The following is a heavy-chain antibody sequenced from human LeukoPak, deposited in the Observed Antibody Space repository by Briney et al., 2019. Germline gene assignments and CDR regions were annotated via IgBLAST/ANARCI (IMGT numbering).Heavy chain of an antibody. V-gene: IGHV3-7*01. CDR3: ARERKSSTSMDY. D-gene: IGHD2-2*01. J-gene: IGHJ4*02. Sequence: GGSLRLSCTVSGFSFSSYWMSWVRQAPGKGLERVANIEHDGSTKFYLDSVKGRFTISRDNAKNTLYLQMNSLRGEDTAVYFCARERKSSTSMDYWGQGTLVTVSS. CDR2: IEHDGSTK. CDR1: GFSFSSYW.